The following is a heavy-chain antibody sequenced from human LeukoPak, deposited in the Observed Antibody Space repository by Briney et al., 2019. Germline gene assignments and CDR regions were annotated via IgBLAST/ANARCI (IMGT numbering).Heavy chain of an antibody. V-gene: IGHV1-2*06. CDR3: ARDSSGQNWFDP. Sequence: GASVKVSCKASGYTFTGYYMHWVRQAPGQGLEWMGRINPNSGGTNYAQKFQGRVTMTRDTSISTAYMELSRLRSDDTAVYYCARDSSGQNWFDPWGQGTLVTVSS. D-gene: IGHD6-19*01. J-gene: IGHJ5*02. CDR2: INPNSGGT. CDR1: GYTFTGYY.